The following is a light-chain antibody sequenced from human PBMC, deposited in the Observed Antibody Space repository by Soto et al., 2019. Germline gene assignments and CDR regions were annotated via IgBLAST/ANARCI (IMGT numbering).Light chain of an antibody. CDR3: QQRSNWPPWT. CDR2: DAS. V-gene: IGKV3-11*01. CDR1: QSVGSY. J-gene: IGKJ1*01. Sequence: ENVLTQPPATLSSSPGERATLSCRPSQSVGSYLAWYQQKPGQAPRLLIYDASNRATGIPARFGGSGSGTDFTLAVSGLESEDFAVYYCQQRSNWPPWTFGQGTKVDIK.